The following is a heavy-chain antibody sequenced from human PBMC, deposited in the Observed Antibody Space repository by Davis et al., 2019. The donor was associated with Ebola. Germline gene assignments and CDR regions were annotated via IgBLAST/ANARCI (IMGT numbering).Heavy chain of an antibody. CDR3: ARDPPYSGSYFYYFDY. J-gene: IGHJ4*02. V-gene: IGHV1-69*05. Sequence: SVKVSCKASGGTFSSYAISWVRQAPGQGLEWMGGIIPIFGTANYAQKFQGRVTMTTDTSTSTAYMELRSLRSDDTAVYYCARDPPYSGSYFYYFDYWGQGTLVTVSS. D-gene: IGHD1-26*01. CDR2: IIPIFGTA. CDR1: GGTFSSYA.